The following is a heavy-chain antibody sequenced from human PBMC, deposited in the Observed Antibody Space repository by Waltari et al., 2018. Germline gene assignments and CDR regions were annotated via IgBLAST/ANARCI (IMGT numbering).Heavy chain of an antibody. CDR2: IIPIFGTA. Sequence: QVQLVQSGAEVKKPGSSVKVSCKASGGTFSSYAISWVRQAPGQGLEWMGGIIPIFGTANYAQKFQGRVTITTDESTSTAYMELSSLRSEDTAVYYCARTPIRYSSGWYAPVSNYYYYYMDVWGKGTTVTVSS. CDR3: ARTPIRYSSGWYAPVSNYYYYYMDV. V-gene: IGHV1-69*05. D-gene: IGHD6-19*01. J-gene: IGHJ6*03. CDR1: GGTFSSYA.